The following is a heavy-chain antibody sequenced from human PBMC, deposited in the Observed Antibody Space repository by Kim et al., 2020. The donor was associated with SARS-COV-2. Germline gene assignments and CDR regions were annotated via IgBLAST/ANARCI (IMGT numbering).Heavy chain of an antibody. D-gene: IGHD1-26*01. J-gene: IGHJ4*02. CDR3: AKDTNIVGATWTAFFDY. CDR1: GFTFDDYA. Sequence: GGSLRLSCAASGFTFDDYAMHWVRQAPGKGLEWVSGISWNSGSIGYADSVKGRFTISRDNAKNSLYLQMNSLRAEDTALYYCAKDTNIVGATWTAFFDYWGQGTLVTVSS. V-gene: IGHV3-9*01. CDR2: ISWNSGSI.